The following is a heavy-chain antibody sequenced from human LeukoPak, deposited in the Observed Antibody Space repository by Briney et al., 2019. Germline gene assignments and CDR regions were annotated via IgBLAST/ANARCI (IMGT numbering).Heavy chain of an antibody. V-gene: IGHV3-48*01. CDR3: ARPYGSVSYRYFVY. D-gene: IGHD3-10*01. CDR2: ISSSSSTI. J-gene: IGHJ4*02. Sequence: PGGSLRLSCAASGFTFSSYSMNWVRQAPGKGLEWVSYISSSSSTIYYADSVKGRFTISRDNAKNSLYLQMNSLRAEDTAVYYYARPYGSVSYRYFVYWGQGTLDTVS. CDR1: GFTFSSYS.